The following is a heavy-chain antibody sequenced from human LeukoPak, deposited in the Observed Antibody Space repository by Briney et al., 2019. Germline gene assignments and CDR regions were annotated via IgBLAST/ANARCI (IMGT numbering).Heavy chain of an antibody. CDR1: GGSFSGYY. CDR3: ARESGRYYYYYGMDV. D-gene: IGHD5-12*01. V-gene: IGHV4-34*01. Sequence: SETLSLTCAVYGGSFSGYYWSWIRQPPGKGLEWIGEINHSGSTNYNPSLKSRVTISVDTSKNQFSLKLSSVTAADTAVYYCARESGRYYYYYGMDVWGQGTTVTVSS. J-gene: IGHJ6*02. CDR2: INHSGST.